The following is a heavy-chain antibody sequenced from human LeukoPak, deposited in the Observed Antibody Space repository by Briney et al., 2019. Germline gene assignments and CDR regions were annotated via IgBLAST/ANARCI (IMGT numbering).Heavy chain of an antibody. J-gene: IGHJ6*03. CDR1: GFTFSSYE. CDR2: ISSSGSTI. Sequence: GGSLRLSCAASGFTFSSYEMNWVRQAPGKGLEWVSYISSSGSTIYYADSVKGRFTISRDNSKNTLYLQMNSLRAEDTAVYYCAKGVGYYYYMDVWGKGTTVTVSS. V-gene: IGHV3-48*03. CDR3: AKGVGYYYYMDV.